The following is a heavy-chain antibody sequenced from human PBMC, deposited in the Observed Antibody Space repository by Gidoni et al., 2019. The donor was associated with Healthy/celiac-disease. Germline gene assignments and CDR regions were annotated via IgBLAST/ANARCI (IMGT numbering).Heavy chain of an antibody. J-gene: IGHJ6*02. CDR2: ISWNSGSI. Sequence: EVQLVESGGGLVQPGRSLRLSCAASGFTFDDYAMHWVRQAPGKGLEWVSGISWNSGSIGYADSVKGRFTISRDNAKNSLYLQMNRLRAEDTALYYCAKDPSNYYYYGMDVWGQGTTVTVSS. V-gene: IGHV3-9*01. CDR1: GFTFDDYA. D-gene: IGHD2-2*01. CDR3: AKDPSNYYYYGMDV.